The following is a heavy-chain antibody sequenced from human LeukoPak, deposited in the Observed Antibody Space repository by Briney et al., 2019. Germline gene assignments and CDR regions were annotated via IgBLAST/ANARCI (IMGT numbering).Heavy chain of an antibody. V-gene: IGHV3-23*01. CDR1: GFTFSSYA. J-gene: IGHJ6*03. CDR2: ISGSGGST. Sequence: GGSLRLSCAASGFTFSSYAMSWVRQAPGKGLEWVSAISGSGGSTYYADSVKGRFTISRDNSKNTLYLQMNSLRAEDTAEYYFAEYVYYYYYYMDVWGKGTAVTVSS. CDR3: AEYVYYYYYYMDV. D-gene: IGHD3-16*01.